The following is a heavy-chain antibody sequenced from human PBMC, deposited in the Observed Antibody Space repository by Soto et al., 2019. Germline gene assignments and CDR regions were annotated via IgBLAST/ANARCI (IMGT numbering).Heavy chain of an antibody. CDR2: TYYRSKWYN. Sequence: SQPVSLTSAISGVSFSSHRAGCNWIKQSPSRGLEWLGRTYYRSKWYNDYAVSVKSRININPDTSKNQSSLQLTSVTPEDTAVYYCVRDLGGLDVWAQRTTVTVSS. J-gene: IGHJ6*02. V-gene: IGHV6-1*01. CDR3: VRDLGGLDV. CDR1: GVSFSSHRAG. D-gene: IGHD1-26*01.